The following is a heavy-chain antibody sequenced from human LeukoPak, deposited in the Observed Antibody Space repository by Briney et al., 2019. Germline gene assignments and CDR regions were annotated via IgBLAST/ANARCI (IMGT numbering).Heavy chain of an antibody. D-gene: IGHD4-17*01. CDR3: ARWRLDYGGDSPP. Sequence: ASVKVSCKASEYTFTDYYLHWVRQAPGQGLEWMGWINPHSGGTNYAQKFQGRVTMTRDTSISTAYMELSSLRSDDTAVYYCARWRLDYGGDSPPWGQGTLVTVSS. CDR2: INPHSGGT. CDR1: EYTFTDYY. V-gene: IGHV1-2*02. J-gene: IGHJ5*02.